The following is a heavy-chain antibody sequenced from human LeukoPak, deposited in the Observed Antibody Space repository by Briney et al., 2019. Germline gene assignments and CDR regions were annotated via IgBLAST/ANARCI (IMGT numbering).Heavy chain of an antibody. CDR1: GFTFDDYA. J-gene: IGHJ4*02. D-gene: IGHD3-22*01. Sequence: PGGSLRLSCAASGFTFDDYAMHWVRQAPGKGLEWVSGISWNSGSIGYADSVKGRFTISRDNSKNTLYLQMNSLRAEDTAVYYCAREGRGYYDSSGYPHPADYWGQGTLVTVSS. V-gene: IGHV3-9*01. CDR2: ISWNSGSI. CDR3: AREGRGYYDSSGYPHPADY.